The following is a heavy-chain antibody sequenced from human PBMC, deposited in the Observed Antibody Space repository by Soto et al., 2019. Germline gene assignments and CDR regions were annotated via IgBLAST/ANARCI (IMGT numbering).Heavy chain of an antibody. V-gene: IGHV4-30-4*01. CDR3: ARGVDFEGFSPYGMDV. J-gene: IGHJ6*02. CDR2: IYYSGTT. CDR1: GGSINTGDYY. Sequence: LSLTCTVSGGSINTGDYYWTCIRQPRGKGLEWIGYIYYSGTTYYNPSLKSRVSLSLDTSKNHFSLRLTSVTAADTAVYYCARGVDFEGFSPYGMDVWGQGTTVTVSS. D-gene: IGHD3-3*01.